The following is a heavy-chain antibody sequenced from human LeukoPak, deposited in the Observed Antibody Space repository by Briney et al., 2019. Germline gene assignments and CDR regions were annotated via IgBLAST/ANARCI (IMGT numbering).Heavy chain of an antibody. CDR2: IIPIFGTA. D-gene: IGHD1-26*01. J-gene: IGHJ4*02. V-gene: IGHV1-69*05. CDR3: ARMVGATYFDY. Sequence: GASVKVPCKASGGTFSSYAISWVRQAPGQGLEWMGGIIPIFGTANYAQKFQGRVTITTDESTSTAYMELSSLRSEDTAVYYCARMVGATYFDYWGQGTLVTVSS. CDR1: GGTFSSYA.